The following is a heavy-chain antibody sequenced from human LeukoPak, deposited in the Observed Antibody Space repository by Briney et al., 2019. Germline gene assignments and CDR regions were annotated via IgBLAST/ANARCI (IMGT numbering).Heavy chain of an antibody. CDR2: IKSKTDGVTT. CDR3: TTVGVITTMDGY. J-gene: IGHJ4*02. D-gene: IGHD3-22*01. CDR1: GFTFSNAW. Sequence: PGGSLRLSCAASGFTFSNAWMSWVRQAPGKGLEWVGRIKSKTDGVTTDYAAPVKGRFTISRDDSKNTLYLQMNSLKTEDTAVYYCTTVGVITTMDGYWGQGTLVTVSS. V-gene: IGHV3-15*01.